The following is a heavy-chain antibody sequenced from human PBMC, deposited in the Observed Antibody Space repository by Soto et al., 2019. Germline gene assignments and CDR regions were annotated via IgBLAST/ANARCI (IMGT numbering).Heavy chain of an antibody. J-gene: IGHJ4*02. CDR2: ISRDGSSK. D-gene: IGHD2-8*01. Sequence: QVHLVESGGGVVQPGGSPRLSCAASGFTFSRYAMHWVRQAPGEGLEWVAVISRDGSSKYYGDSVKGRFTVSRDNSNNTLYLSMTSLRPDDTAVFYCARSRNGAVPDSINFWGQGTLVTVSS. V-gene: IGHV3-30-3*01. CDR3: ARSRNGAVPDSINF. CDR1: GFTFSRYA.